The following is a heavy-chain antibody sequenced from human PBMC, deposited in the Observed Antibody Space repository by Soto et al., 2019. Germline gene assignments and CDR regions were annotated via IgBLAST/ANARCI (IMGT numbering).Heavy chain of an antibody. CDR3: ARGGTGVVVVAATLVY. D-gene: IGHD2-15*01. CDR2: IIPILGIA. V-gene: IGHV1-69*02. J-gene: IGHJ4*02. CDR1: GGTFSSYT. Sequence: SVKLSCKDSGGTFSSYTISWVRQAPGQGLEWMGRIIPILGIANYAQKFQGRVTITADKSTSTAYMELSSLRSEDTAVYYCARGGTGVVVVAATLVYWGQGTLVTVSS.